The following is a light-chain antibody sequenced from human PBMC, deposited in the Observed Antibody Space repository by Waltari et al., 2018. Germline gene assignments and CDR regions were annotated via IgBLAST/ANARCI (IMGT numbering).Light chain of an antibody. CDR2: EVI. V-gene: IGLV2-23*02. Sequence: QSALTQPASVSGSPGQSITISCTGTSSDVGFYNLVSWYQQHPDKAPKLMVYEVIEGPSGVSNRFSGSKSSNTASLTISGLQAEDEADYYCCSYAGRNIWVFGGGTKLTVL. CDR3: CSYAGRNIWV. J-gene: IGLJ3*02. CDR1: SSDVGFYNL.